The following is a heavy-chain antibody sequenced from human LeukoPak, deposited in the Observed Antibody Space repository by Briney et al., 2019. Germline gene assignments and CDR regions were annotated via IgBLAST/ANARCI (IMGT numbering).Heavy chain of an antibody. CDR2: INPSGGST. D-gene: IGHD2-21*01. J-gene: IGHJ4*02. V-gene: IGHV1-46*01. CDR1: GYTFTSYY. CDR3: ARDPGGDLPRFDY. Sequence: EASVKVSCKASGYTFTSYYMHWVRQAPGQGLEWMGIINPSGGSTSYAQKFQGRVTMTRDTSISTAYMELSRLRSDDTAVYYCARDPGGDLPRFDYWGQGTLVTVSS.